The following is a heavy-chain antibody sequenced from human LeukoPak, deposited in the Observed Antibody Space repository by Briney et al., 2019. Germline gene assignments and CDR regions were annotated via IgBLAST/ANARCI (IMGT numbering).Heavy chain of an antibody. V-gene: IGHV1-2*02. CDR2: INPNSGGT. CDR1: GYTFTSYG. Sequence: GASVKVSCKASGYTFTSYGISWVRQAPGQGLEWMGWINPNSGGTNYAQKFQGRVTMTRDTSISTAYMELSRLRSDDTAVYYCARDWGYCSGTSCYYYYYMDVWGKGTTVTVSS. J-gene: IGHJ6*03. CDR3: ARDWGYCSGTSCYYYYYMDV. D-gene: IGHD2-2*01.